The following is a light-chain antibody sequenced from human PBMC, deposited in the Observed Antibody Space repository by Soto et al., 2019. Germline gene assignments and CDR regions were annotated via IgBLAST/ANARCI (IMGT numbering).Light chain of an antibody. CDR2: KVS. J-gene: IGKJ1*01. CDR3: LHDYSYPRT. V-gene: IGKV2-30*01. Sequence: DVVMTQSPLSLPVTLGQPTSISCRSSQSPLYSDGNTYLSWFQQRPGQSPRRLIYKVSNRDSGVPDRFSGSGSGADFTLTIRSLQPEDSATYYCLHDYSYPRTFGQGTKVDIK. CDR1: QSPLYSDGNTY.